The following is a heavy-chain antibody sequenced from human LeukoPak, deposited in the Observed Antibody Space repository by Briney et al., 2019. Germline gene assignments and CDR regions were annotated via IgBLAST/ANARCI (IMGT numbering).Heavy chain of an antibody. Sequence: ASVKVSCKASGYTFTSYGISWVRQAPGQGLEWMGLISAYNGNTNYAQKLQGRVTMTTDTSTSTAYMELRSLRSDDTAVYYCARSSDLGISLDPWGQGTLVTVSS. V-gene: IGHV1-18*01. J-gene: IGHJ5*02. CDR1: GYTFTSYG. CDR3: ARSSDLGISLDP. CDR2: ISAYNGNT. D-gene: IGHD6-13*01.